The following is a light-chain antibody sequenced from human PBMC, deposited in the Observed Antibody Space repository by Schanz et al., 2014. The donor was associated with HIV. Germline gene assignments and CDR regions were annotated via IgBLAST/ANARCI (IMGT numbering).Light chain of an antibody. J-gene: IGKJ1*01. CDR2: GAS. V-gene: IGKV3-20*01. Sequence: EIVLTQSPATLSLSPGEGVTLSCRASQSVGSNLAWYQHKPAQAPRLLMYGASTRATGIPDRFSGSGSGTDFSLIISRLEPADIAVYYCQQYGGSPTFGQGTKVEIK. CDR3: QQYGGSPT. CDR1: QSVGSN.